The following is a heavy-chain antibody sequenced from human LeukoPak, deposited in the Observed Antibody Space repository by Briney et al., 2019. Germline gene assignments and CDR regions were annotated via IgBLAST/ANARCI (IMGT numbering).Heavy chain of an antibody. J-gene: IGHJ4*02. CDR1: GYTFTSYG. CDR3: ARNVLSVAGRRQSDY. CDR2: ISAYNGNT. D-gene: IGHD6-19*01. Sequence: AASVKVSCKASGYTFTSYGISWVRQAPGQGLEWMGWISAYNGNTNYAQKLQGRVTMTTDTSTSTAYMELRSLRSDDTAVYYCARNVLSVAGRRQSDYWGQGTLVTVSS. V-gene: IGHV1-18*01.